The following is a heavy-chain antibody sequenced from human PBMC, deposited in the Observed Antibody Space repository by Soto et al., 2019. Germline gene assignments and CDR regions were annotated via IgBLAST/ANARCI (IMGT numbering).Heavy chain of an antibody. Sequence: QAQLVQSGAEVRKPGASVKVSFKTSGYKFINYVVSWVRQAPGQGRVWMGWISTYTGQTNVAQNFQGRVTLTSDAYERTDYMDLMGLSADDTAMYYCGREVVWGATLVWGVVAGDFDIWGQGTPVNVSS. J-gene: IGHJ3*02. CDR1: GYKFINYV. V-gene: IGHV1-18*01. CDR3: GREVVWGATLVWGVVAGDFDI. CDR2: ISTYTGQT. D-gene: IGHD3-16*01.